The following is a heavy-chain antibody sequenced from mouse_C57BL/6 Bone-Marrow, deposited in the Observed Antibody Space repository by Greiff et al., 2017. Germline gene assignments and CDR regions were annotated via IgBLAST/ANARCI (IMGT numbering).Heavy chain of an antibody. CDR1: GYSITSGYY. CDR3: ARGETAY. CDR2: ISYDGSN. J-gene: IGHJ3*01. Sequence: DVKLVESGPGLVKPSQSLSLTCSVTGYSITSGYYWNWIRQFPGNKLEWMGYISYDGSNNYNPSLKNRISITRDTSKNQFFLKLNSVTTEDTATYYCARGETAYWGQGTLVTVSA. V-gene: IGHV3-6*01.